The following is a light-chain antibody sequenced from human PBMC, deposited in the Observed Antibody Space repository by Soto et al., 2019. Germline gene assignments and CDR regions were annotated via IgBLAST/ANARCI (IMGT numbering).Light chain of an antibody. CDR3: QQYGSSRWT. Sequence: EIVLTQSPGTLSLSPGERATLSCRASQSVSSIYLAWYQQKPGQAPRLLIYGASSRATGIPDRFSGSASGTDFTLTISRLEPEDFAVYYCQQYGSSRWTFGQGTKVEIK. CDR2: GAS. CDR1: QSVSSIY. V-gene: IGKV3-20*01. J-gene: IGKJ1*01.